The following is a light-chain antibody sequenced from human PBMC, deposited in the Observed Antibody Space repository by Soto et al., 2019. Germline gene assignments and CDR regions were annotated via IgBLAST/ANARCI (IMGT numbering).Light chain of an antibody. Sequence: TQSPATLSASVGDRVAITCRASQSVSGWLAWYQQKPGKVPKLLIYQASTLEDGVPSRFSGSGSGTEFTLTISSLQPDDSATYYCQHYNSYSYTFGPGTNLEI. V-gene: IGKV1-5*03. CDR1: QSVSGW. CDR3: QHYNSYSYT. J-gene: IGKJ2*01. CDR2: QAS.